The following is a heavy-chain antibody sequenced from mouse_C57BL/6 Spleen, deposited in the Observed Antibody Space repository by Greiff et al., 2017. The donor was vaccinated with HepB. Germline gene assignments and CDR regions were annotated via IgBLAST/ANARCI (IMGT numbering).Heavy chain of an antibody. V-gene: IGHV1-80*01. CDR1: GYAFSSYW. CDR2: IYPGDGDT. D-gene: IGHD1-1*01. Sequence: LVESGAELVKPGASVKISCKASGYAFSSYWMNWVKQRPGKGLEWIGQIYPGDGDTNYNGKFKGKATLTADKSSSTAYMQLSSLTSEDSAVYFCARSDGSSLSWFAYWGQGTLVTVSA. J-gene: IGHJ3*01. CDR3: ARSDGSSLSWFAY.